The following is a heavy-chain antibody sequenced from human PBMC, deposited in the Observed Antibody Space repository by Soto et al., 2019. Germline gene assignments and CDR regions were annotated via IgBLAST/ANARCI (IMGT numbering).Heavy chain of an antibody. J-gene: IGHJ5*02. D-gene: IGHD3-10*01. Sequence: SVKVSGKASGGTFISYAISWVRQAPGQGLEWMGGIIPIFGTANYAQKFQGRVTITADESTSTAYMELSSLRSEDTAVYYCTRHRRAPTLLPWFDRWGKGKMATVSA. V-gene: IGHV1-69*13. CDR2: IIPIFGTA. CDR3: TRHRRAPTLLPWFDR. CDR1: GGTFISYA.